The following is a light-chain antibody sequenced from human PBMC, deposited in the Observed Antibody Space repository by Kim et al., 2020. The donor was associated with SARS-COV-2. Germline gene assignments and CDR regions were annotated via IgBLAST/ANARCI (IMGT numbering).Light chain of an antibody. Sequence: ASLGDRTAVTCRASQSIGTFLNWYQQKPGKAPKLLIYGASTLQSGLPSRFSGSGSGTYFTLTVFNLQPEDFATYYCQQSYKAPLNFGGGTKVDIK. CDR1: QSIGTF. V-gene: IGKV1-39*01. CDR3: QQSYKAPLN. CDR2: GAS. J-gene: IGKJ4*01.